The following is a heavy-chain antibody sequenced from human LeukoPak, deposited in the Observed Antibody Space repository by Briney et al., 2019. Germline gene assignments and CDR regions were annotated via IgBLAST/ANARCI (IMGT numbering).Heavy chain of an antibody. Sequence: QTGGSLRLXCAASGFSFNRFAMNWVRQAPGKGLEWVSEIVGPDSTKYADSVKGRFTISRDDSKNTVYLQMNSLRPEDTAVYYCAKDRVPDGFWGFDYWGQGTLVTVSS. CDR1: GFSFNRFA. V-gene: IGHV3-23*01. J-gene: IGHJ4*02. CDR2: IVGPDST. D-gene: IGHD1-14*01. CDR3: AKDRVPDGFWGFDY.